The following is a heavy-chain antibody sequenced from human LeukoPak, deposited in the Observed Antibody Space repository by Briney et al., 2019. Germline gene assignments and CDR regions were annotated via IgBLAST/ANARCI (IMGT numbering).Heavy chain of an antibody. Sequence: ASVKVSCKASGHTFTSYYMHWVRQAPGQGLEWMGIINPSGGSTSYAQKFQGRVTMTRDTSTSTVYMELSSLRSEDTAVYYCARDGHYYDSSGYYPFDYWGQGTLVTVSS. CDR3: ARDGHYYDSSGYYPFDY. CDR2: INPSGGST. CDR1: GHTFTSYY. J-gene: IGHJ4*02. D-gene: IGHD3-22*01. V-gene: IGHV1-46*01.